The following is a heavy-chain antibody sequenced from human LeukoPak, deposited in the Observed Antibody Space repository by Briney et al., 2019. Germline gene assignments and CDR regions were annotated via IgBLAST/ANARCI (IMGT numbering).Heavy chain of an antibody. CDR2: INPNSGGT. CDR1: GYTFTGYY. V-gene: IGHV1-2*06. J-gene: IGHJ4*02. CDR3: ARAPWYVWGSYRLYYFDY. D-gene: IGHD3-16*02. Sequence: ASVKVSCKASGYTFTGYYMHWVRQAPGQGLEWMGRINPNSGGTNYAQKFQGRVTMTRDTSISTAYMELSRLRSDDTAVYYCARAPWYVWGSYRLYYFDYWGQGTLVTVSS.